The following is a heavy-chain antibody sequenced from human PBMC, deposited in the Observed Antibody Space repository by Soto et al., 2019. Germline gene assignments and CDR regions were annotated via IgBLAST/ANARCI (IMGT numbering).Heavy chain of an antibody. CDR1: GGSVSSGSYY. J-gene: IGHJ6*02. Sequence: SETLSLTCTVSGGSVSSGSYYWSWIRQPPGKGLEWIGYIYYSGSTNYNPSLKSRVTISVDTSKNQFSLKLSSVTAADTAVYYCARDSERYCSGGSCFYYYYGMDVWGQGTTVTISS. CDR3: ARDSERYCSGGSCFYYYYGMDV. V-gene: IGHV4-61*01. D-gene: IGHD2-15*01. CDR2: IYYSGST.